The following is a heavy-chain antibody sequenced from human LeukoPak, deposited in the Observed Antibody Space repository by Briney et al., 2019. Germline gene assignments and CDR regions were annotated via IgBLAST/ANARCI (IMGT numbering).Heavy chain of an antibody. CDR3: ATVLGLRLGELSLYLRHNAFGI. D-gene: IGHD3-16*02. CDR1: GYTLTELS. CDR2: YDPEDGET. J-gene: IGHJ3*02. Sequence: ASVKVSCKVSGYTLTELSMHWVRQAPGKGLEWMGGYDPEDGETIYAQKFQGRVTMTEDTSTDTAYMELSSLRSEDTAVYYCATVLGLRLGELSLYLRHNAFGIWGQGTMVTVSS. V-gene: IGHV1-24*01.